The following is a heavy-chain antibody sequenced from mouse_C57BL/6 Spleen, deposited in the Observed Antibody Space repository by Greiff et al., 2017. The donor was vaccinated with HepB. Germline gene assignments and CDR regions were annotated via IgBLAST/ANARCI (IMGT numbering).Heavy chain of an antibody. D-gene: IGHD2-4*01. CDR1: GFTFSSYA. CDR3: ARETYDYDVFAY. Sequence: EVQRVESGGGLVKPGGSLKLSCAASGFTFSSYAMSWVRQTPEKRLEWVATISDGGSYTYYPDNVKGRFTISRDNAKNNLYLQMSHLKSEDTAMYYCARETYDYDVFAYWGQGTLVTVSA. V-gene: IGHV5-4*01. J-gene: IGHJ3*01. CDR2: ISDGGSYT.